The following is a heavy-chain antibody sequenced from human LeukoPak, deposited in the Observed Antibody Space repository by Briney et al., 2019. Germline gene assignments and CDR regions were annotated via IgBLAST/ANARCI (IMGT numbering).Heavy chain of an antibody. CDR1: GYTFTSYY. D-gene: IGHD2-2*01. CDR3: ARDYVPATANDAFDI. V-gene: IGHV1-2*02. J-gene: IGHJ3*02. CDR2: INPNSGGT. Sequence: ASVKVSCKASGYTFTSYYMHWVRQAPGQGLEWMGWINPNSGGTNYAQKFQGRVTMTRDTSISTAYMELSRLRSDDTAVYYCARDYVPATANDAFDIWGQGTMVTVSS.